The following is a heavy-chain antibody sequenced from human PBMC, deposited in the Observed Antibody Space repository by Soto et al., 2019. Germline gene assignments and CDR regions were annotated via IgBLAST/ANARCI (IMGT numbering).Heavy chain of an antibody. CDR3: ASYTAAGCSGGSCYFDY. D-gene: IGHD2-15*01. Sequence: ASVKVSCKASGGTFSSYTISWVRQAPGQGLEWMGRIIPILGIANYAQKFQGRVTITADKSTSTAYMELSSLRSEDTAVYYCASYTAAGCSGGSCYFDYWGQGTLVTVSS. V-gene: IGHV1-69*02. J-gene: IGHJ4*02. CDR1: GGTFSSYT. CDR2: IIPILGIA.